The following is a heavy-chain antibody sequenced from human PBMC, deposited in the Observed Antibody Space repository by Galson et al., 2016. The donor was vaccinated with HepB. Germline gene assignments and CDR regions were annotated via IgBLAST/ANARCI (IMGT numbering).Heavy chain of an antibody. Sequence: SLRLSCAASGFDFRSHGMHWVRQAPGRGLEWVALIWYSGKSKHYSDSVRGRFTISRDNSMKTLYLEMVSLRTEDTAVYYCARRALWFGETLETVGYYYYGMDVWGQGTTVTVSS. D-gene: IGHD3-10*01. V-gene: IGHV3-33*03. CDR2: IWYSGKSK. J-gene: IGHJ6*02. CDR3: ARRALWFGETLETVGYYYYGMDV. CDR1: GFDFRSHG.